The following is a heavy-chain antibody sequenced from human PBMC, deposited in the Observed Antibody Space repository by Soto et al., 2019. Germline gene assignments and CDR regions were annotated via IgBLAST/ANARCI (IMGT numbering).Heavy chain of an antibody. CDR3: ARRTTTVTTDDFDI. Sequence: QLQLQESGPGLVKPSETLSLTCTVSGGSISSSSSYWGWIRQPPGKGLEWIGSIYYSGTPHYNPSHTSRVTISVDTSKNQFSLRLSSVTAADTAVYYCARRTTTVTTDDFDIWGQGTMVTVSS. CDR1: GGSISSSSSY. J-gene: IGHJ3*02. CDR2: IYYSGTP. V-gene: IGHV4-39*01. D-gene: IGHD4-17*01.